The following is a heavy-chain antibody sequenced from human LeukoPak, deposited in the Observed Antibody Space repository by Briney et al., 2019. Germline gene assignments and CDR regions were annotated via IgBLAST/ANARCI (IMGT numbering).Heavy chain of an antibody. CDR1: GFTFSTYG. CDR3: VRAVDTYTYGYAY. V-gene: IGHV3-48*02. CDR2: ISVGGTKI. D-gene: IGHD5-18*01. J-gene: IGHJ4*02. Sequence: GRSLRLSCAASGFTFSTYGMHWVRQAPGKGLEWVSYISVGGTKIYYADSVKGRFTISRDTAKNSLYLQMNSLRDEDTAVYYCVRAVDTYTYGYAYWGRGTLVTVSS.